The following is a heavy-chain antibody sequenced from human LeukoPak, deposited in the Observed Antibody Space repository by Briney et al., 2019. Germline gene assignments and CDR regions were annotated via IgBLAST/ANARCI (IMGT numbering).Heavy chain of an antibody. D-gene: IGHD6-6*01. CDR3: ARDSSSRL. V-gene: IGHV4-59*01. CDR1: GGSIGSYY. Sequence: SETLSLTCTVSGGSIGSYYWSWIRQPPGKGLEWIGYIYYSGSTNYNPSLKSRVTISVDTSKNQFSLKLSSVTAADTAVYYCARDSSSRLWGQGTLVTVSS. CDR2: IYYSGST. J-gene: IGHJ4*02.